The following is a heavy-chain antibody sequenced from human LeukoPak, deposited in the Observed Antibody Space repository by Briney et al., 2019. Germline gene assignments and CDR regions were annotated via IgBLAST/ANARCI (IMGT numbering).Heavy chain of an antibody. CDR3: AKEELFGAYYYDSSGYYYY. CDR1: GFTVSSNY. Sequence: GGSLRLSCAASGFTVSSNYMSWVRQAPGKGLEWVSAISGSGGSTYYADSVKGRFTISRDNSKNTLYLQMNSLRAEDTAVYYCAKEELFGAYYYDSSGYYYYWGQGTLVTVSS. J-gene: IGHJ4*02. CDR2: ISGSGGST. D-gene: IGHD3-22*01. V-gene: IGHV3-23*01.